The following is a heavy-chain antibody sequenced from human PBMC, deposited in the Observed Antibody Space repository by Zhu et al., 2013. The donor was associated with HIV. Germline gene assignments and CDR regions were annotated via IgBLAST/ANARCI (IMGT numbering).Heavy chain of an antibody. CDR3: AGESNNGYKLGGSSYYYYGMDV. D-gene: IGHD5-12*01. CDR2: IIPIFGTA. V-gene: IGHV1-69*01. CDR1: GGTFSSYA. Sequence: QVQLVQSGAEVKKPGSSVKVSCKASGGTFSSYAISWVRQAPGQGLEWMGGIIPIFGTANYAQKFQGRVTITADESTSTAYMELSSLRSEDTAVYYCAGESNNGYKLGGSSYYYYGMDVWDQGP. J-gene: IGHJ6*02.